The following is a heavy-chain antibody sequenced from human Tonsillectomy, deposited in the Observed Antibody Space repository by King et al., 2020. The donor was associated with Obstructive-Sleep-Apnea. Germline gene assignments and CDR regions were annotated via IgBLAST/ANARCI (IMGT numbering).Heavy chain of an antibody. D-gene: IGHD3-22*01. CDR1: GGSISSYY. V-gene: IGHV4-59*01. CDR3: AGALYDSSGYYYVT. Sequence: QLQESGPGLVKPSETLSLTCTVSGGSISSYYWNWLRQPPGKGLEWIGYIYYSGGTNYNPSLKSRVIISVDTSKNHVSLKLRSVTAADTAVYYCAGALYDSSGYYYVTWGQGTLVTVSS. J-gene: IGHJ4*02. CDR2: IYYSGGT.